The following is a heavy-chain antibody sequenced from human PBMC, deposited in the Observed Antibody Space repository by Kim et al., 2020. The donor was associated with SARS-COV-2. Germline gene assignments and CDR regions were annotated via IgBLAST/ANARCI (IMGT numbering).Heavy chain of an antibody. CDR1: GFTFSSYG. Sequence: GGSLRLSCAASGFTFSSYGMHWVRQAPGKGLEWVAVISYDGSNKYYADSVKGRFTISRDNSKNTLYLQMNSLRAEDTAVYYCAKGYYGDYHFDYWGQGTL. CDR3: AKGYYGDYHFDY. V-gene: IGHV3-30*18. CDR2: ISYDGSNK. D-gene: IGHD4-17*01. J-gene: IGHJ4*02.